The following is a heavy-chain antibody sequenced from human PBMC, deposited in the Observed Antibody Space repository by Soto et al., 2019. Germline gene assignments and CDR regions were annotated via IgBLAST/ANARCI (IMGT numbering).Heavy chain of an antibody. V-gene: IGHV5-51*01. CDR1: GYSFTSYW. Sequence: PGESLKISCQGSGYSFTSYWVGWVRQMPGKGLEWTGIIYPGDSDTRYSPSFQGQVTISADKSISTAYLQWSSLKASDTAMYYCARSYYYGSGSYWTNYYYYGMDVWGQGTTVTVSS. CDR3: ARSYYYGSGSYWTNYYYYGMDV. CDR2: IYPGDSDT. J-gene: IGHJ6*02. D-gene: IGHD3-10*01.